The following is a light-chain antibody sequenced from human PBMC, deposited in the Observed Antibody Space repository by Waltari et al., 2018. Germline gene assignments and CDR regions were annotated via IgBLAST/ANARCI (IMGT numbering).Light chain of an antibody. CDR3: QHYATSPEMYT. J-gene: IGKJ2*01. V-gene: IGKV3-20*01. CDR2: AAP. Sequence: IELTQSAGTLSLCPGERATLSCTASQSVSSRHLAWYQHGPGQAPRLLIIAAPTRATGIPDRFRGSGSGTDFTLTISRLEPEDFAVYYCQHYATSPEMYTFGQGTKLEIK. CDR1: QSVSSRH.